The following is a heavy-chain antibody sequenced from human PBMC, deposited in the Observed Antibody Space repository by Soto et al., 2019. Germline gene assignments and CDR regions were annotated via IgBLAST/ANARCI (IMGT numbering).Heavy chain of an antibody. CDR1: GFTFSSYS. V-gene: IGHV3-21*01. CDR2: ISSSSSYI. Sequence: GWSLRLSCAASGFTFSSYSMNWVRQAPGKGLEWVSSISSSSSYIYYADSVKGRFTISRDNAKNSLYLQMNSLRAEDTAVYYCARDPPGIVGARAFDIWGQGTMVTVSS. CDR3: ARDPPGIVGARAFDI. D-gene: IGHD1-26*01. J-gene: IGHJ3*02.